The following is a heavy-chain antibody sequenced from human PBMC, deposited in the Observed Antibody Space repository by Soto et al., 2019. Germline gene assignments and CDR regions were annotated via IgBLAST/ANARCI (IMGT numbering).Heavy chain of an antibody. Sequence: QVQLVESGGGLVQPGGSLRLSCAASGFTFSDFYMNWIRQAPGKGLEWVSYISSSGSTIYYADSVKGRFSISRDNAQNSLYLQMNSLRAEDTAVYYCARDRYSSGWYDYWGQGTLVTVSS. CDR2: ISSSGSTI. CDR3: ARDRYSSGWYDY. J-gene: IGHJ4*02. V-gene: IGHV3-11*01. D-gene: IGHD6-19*01. CDR1: GFTFSDFY.